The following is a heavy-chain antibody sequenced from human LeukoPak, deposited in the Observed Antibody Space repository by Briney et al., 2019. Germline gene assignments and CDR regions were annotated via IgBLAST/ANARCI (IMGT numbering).Heavy chain of an antibody. V-gene: IGHV3-30*02. CDR1: GFNFRTYG. CDR3: ARDSSHYYCSSTSCSHY. D-gene: IGHD2-2*01. J-gene: IGHJ4*02. CDR2: IRSDGKYK. Sequence: PGGSLRLSCAASGFNFRTYGMHWVRQTPGKGLEWLAYIRSDGKYKPYADSVKGRFTISRDNSKNTMYLQMNSLRVDDTAVYYCARDSSHYYCSSTSCSHYWGQGTLVTVSS.